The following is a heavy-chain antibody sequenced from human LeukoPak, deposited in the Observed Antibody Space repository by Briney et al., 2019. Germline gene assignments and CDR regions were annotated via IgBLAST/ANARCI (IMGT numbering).Heavy chain of an antibody. D-gene: IGHD2-2*01. CDR1: GFTVSSNY. CDR3: ARYCSSTSCYFKGAFDI. Sequence: GGSLRLSCAASGFTVSSNYMSWVRQAPGKGLEWVSVIYSGGSTYYADSVKGRFTISRDNSKNTLYLQMNSLRAEDTAVYYCARYCSSTSCYFKGAFDIWGQGTMVTVSS. V-gene: IGHV3-53*01. CDR2: IYSGGST. J-gene: IGHJ3*02.